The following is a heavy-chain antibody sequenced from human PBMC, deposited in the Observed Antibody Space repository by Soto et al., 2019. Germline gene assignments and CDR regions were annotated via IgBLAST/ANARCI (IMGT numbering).Heavy chain of an antibody. J-gene: IGHJ4*02. D-gene: IGHD3-10*01. CDR3: ARGHKWFGESTYFDY. CDR2: IYYSGST. V-gene: IGHV4-59*01. CDR1: GGSISSYY. Sequence: SETLSLTCTVSGGSISSYYWSWIRQPPGKGLEWIGYIYYSGSTNYNPSLKSRVTISVDTSKNQFSLKLSSVTAADTAVYYCARGHKWFGESTYFDYWGQGTLVTVSS.